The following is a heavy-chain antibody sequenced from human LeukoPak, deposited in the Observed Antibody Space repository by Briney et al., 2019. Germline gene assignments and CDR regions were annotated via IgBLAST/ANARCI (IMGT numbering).Heavy chain of an antibody. D-gene: IGHD3-9*01. Sequence: PSETLSLTCTVSGASISTYYWSWIRQPPGKGLEWIGYIYYSGRTNYNPSLKSRLTISVDTSKNQFSLKLSSVTAADTAVYYCAGDYDILTGYYPLGYWGQGTLVTVSS. J-gene: IGHJ4*02. CDR1: GASISTYY. CDR3: AGDYDILTGYYPLGY. V-gene: IGHV4-59*12. CDR2: IYYSGRT.